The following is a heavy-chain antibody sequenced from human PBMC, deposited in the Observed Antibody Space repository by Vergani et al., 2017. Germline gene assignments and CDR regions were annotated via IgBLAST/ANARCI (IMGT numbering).Heavy chain of an antibody. Sequence: QVQLVQSGAEVKKPGASVKVSCKASGYTFSSYDINWVRQATGQGLEWMGWMNPNSGNTGYAQKFQGRVTMTRNTSIRTAYMELSSLRSEDTAVYYCARDRVGSSWYGSAYYRDVWRKGTTVTVSS. CDR3: ARDRVGSSWYGSAYYRDV. CDR1: GYTFSSYD. V-gene: IGHV1-8*01. CDR2: MNPNSGNT. J-gene: IGHJ6*03. D-gene: IGHD6-13*01.